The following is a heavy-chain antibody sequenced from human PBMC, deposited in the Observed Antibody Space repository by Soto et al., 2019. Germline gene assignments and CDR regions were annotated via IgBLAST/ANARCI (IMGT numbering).Heavy chain of an antibody. Sequence: QVQLVESGGGVVQPGRSLRLSCAASGFTFSSYGMHWVRQAPGKGLEWVAVISYDGSVKYYADSVKGRFTISRDNSKNTLYLQMSSLRAEDTAVYYCAKENLVLLWFGELFSWGQGTLVTVSS. V-gene: IGHV3-30*18. J-gene: IGHJ4*02. CDR3: AKENLVLLWFGELFS. CDR2: ISYDGSVK. D-gene: IGHD3-10*01. CDR1: GFTFSSYG.